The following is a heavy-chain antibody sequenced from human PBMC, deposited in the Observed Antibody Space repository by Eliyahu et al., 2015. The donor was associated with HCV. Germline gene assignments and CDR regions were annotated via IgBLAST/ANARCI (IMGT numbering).Heavy chain of an antibody. D-gene: IGHD6-6*01. J-gene: IGHJ4*02. Sequence: EVQLLESGGGLVQPGGSLRXSCAASGFTFSSYAMSWGXQAPGKGLEWVSAISGSGGSTYYADSVKGRFTISRDNSKNTLYLQMNSLRAEDTAVYYCATLEYSSSFDYWGQGTLVTVSS. CDR1: GFTFSSYA. V-gene: IGHV3-23*01. CDR3: ATLEYSSSFDY. CDR2: ISGSGGST.